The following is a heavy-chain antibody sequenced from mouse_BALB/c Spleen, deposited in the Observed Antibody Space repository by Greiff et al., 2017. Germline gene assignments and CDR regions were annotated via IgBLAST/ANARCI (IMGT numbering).Heavy chain of an antibody. Sequence: VQLQQSGPELVKPGASVKISCKASGYSFTGYFMNWVKQSHGKSLEWIGRINPYNGDTFYNEKFKGKATLTVDKSSSTAHMELLSLTSEDSAVYYCGRDYYGYGNAMDYWGQGTSVTVSS. J-gene: IGHJ4*01. CDR1: GYSFTGYF. CDR2: INPYNGDT. D-gene: IGHD1-2*01. CDR3: GRDYYGYGNAMDY. V-gene: IGHV1-37*01.